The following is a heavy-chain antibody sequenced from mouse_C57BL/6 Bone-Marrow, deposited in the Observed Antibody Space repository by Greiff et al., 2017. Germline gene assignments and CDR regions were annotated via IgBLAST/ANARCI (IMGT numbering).Heavy chain of an antibody. CDR1: GYTFTDYY. CDR2: INPYNGGT. Sequence: EVQLQQSGPVLVKPGASVTMSCKASGYTFTDYYMNWVKQSHGKSLEWIGVINPYNGGTSYNQKFKGKSTLTVDKSSSTAYMELNSLTSEDSAVYYCARDDYRGFAYWGQGTLVTVSA. D-gene: IGHD2-4*01. V-gene: IGHV1-19*01. CDR3: ARDDYRGFAY. J-gene: IGHJ3*01.